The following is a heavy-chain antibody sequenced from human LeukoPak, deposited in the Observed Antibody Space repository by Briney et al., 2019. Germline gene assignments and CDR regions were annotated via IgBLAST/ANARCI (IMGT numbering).Heavy chain of an antibody. CDR3: AREHRWLSQTSRGDS. V-gene: IGHV4-39*07. CDR2: IYYLGAT. D-gene: IGHD6-19*01. J-gene: IGHJ4*02. CDR1: GGSISSSDYY. Sequence: PSETLSLTCTVSGGSISSSDYYWGWIRQPPGKGLEWIGTIYYLGATQYNPSLQSRVTISVATSKNQFSLRLTSVTAADTAVYYCAREHRWLSQTSRGDSWGQGTLVTVSS.